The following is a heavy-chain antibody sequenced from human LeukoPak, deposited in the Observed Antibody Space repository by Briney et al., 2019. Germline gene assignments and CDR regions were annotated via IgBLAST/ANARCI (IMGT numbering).Heavy chain of an antibody. CDR1: GFTFSNYA. J-gene: IGHJ6*02. Sequence: QTGGSLRLSCAASGFTFSNYAMSWVRQAPGKGLEWVAFIRYDGSNKYYADSVKGRFTISRDNSKNTLYLQMNSLRAEDTAVYYCASIYYDSFGAPGMDVWGQGTTVTVSS. D-gene: IGHD3-22*01. CDR2: IRYDGSNK. V-gene: IGHV3-30*02. CDR3: ASIYYDSFGAPGMDV.